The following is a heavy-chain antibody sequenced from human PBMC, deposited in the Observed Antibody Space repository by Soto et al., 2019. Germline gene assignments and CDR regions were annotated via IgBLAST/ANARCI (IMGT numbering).Heavy chain of an antibody. D-gene: IGHD1-1*01. V-gene: IGHV2-5*02. CDR1: GFSLTSRPMG. CDR3: AHRLSGYNWNGGYFDY. CDR2: IYWDDDK. Sequence: QITLKESAPTRVKPTQTLTLTCTFSGFSLTSRPMGVGWIRQPPGKALEWLAFIYWDDDKRYSPSLRSRLTTTKDTTGNQVVLTMTNMDPVDTATYYCAHRLSGYNWNGGYFDYWGQGALVTVSS. J-gene: IGHJ4*02.